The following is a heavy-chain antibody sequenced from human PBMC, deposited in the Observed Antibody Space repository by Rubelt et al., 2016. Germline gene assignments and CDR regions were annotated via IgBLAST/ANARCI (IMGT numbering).Heavy chain of an antibody. CDR2: IYHSGGT. J-gene: IGHJ4*02. D-gene: IGHD1-26*01. CDR3: AKGATMMGYFDY. V-gene: IGHV4-38-2*02. Sequence: QVQLQESGPGLVKPSETLSLTCTVSGYSISSGYYWGWIRQPPGKGLEWIGSIYHSGGTYYNPSLKSRVTISVDTSKIQFALKLSSVTAADTAVYYCAKGATMMGYFDYWGQGTLVTVSS. CDR1: GYSISSGYY.